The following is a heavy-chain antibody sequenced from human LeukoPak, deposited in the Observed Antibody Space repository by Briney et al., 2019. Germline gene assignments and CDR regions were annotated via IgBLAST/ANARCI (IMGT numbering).Heavy chain of an antibody. CDR2: INHSGST. J-gene: IGHJ4*02. D-gene: IGHD6-19*01. Sequence: SETLSLTCAVYGGSFRGYYWSWIRQPPGKGLEWIGEINHSGSTNYNPSLKSRVTISVDTSKNQFSLNLSSVTAADTAVYYCARRSIAVANDYWGQGTLVTVSS. CDR1: GGSFRGYY. CDR3: ARRSIAVANDY. V-gene: IGHV4-34*01.